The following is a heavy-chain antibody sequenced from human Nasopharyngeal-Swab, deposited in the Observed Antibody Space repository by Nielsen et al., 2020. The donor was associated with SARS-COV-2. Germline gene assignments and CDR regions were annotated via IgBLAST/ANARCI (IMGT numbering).Heavy chain of an antibody. CDR2: MYKSGNT. D-gene: IGHD5-24*01. Sequence: SEILSLTCSVSGGSNSRYYWSWVRQSPGKGLEWIGNMYKSGNTNYNPSLKSRVTISVDTSKNQFSLKLSSVTAADTAVYYCTSTFEMNPYYGMGVWGQGTTVTVSS. V-gene: IGHV4-59*01. CDR3: TSTFEMNPYYGMGV. J-gene: IGHJ6*02. CDR1: GGSNSRYY.